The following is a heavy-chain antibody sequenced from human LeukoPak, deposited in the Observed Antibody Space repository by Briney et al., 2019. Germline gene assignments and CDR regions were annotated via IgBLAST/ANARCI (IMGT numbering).Heavy chain of an antibody. J-gene: IGHJ4*02. CDR1: GGSISNSDYY. Sequence: SETLSLTCTVSGGSISNSDYYWGWIRQPPGKGLEWIGSIYYSGSTYYNPSLKSRVTLSVDTSKNQFSLKLSSVTAADTAVYYCARHDFKGPVSTPYYFDYWGQGTLVTVSS. D-gene: IGHD2-15*01. CDR2: IYYSGST. V-gene: IGHV4-39*01. CDR3: ARHDFKGPVSTPYYFDY.